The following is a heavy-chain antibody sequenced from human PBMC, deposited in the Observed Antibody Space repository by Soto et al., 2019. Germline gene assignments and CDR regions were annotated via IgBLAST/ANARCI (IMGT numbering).Heavy chain of an antibody. J-gene: IGHJ4*02. CDR1: GYTFTSYG. CDR3: ARGRYGDY. CDR2: ISAHNGNT. D-gene: IGHD1-1*01. Sequence: QVHLVQSGAEVKKPGASVKVSCKASGYTFTSYGITWVRQAPGQGLEWMGWISAHNGNTDYAQKLQGRVIVTRGTSTRTAYMELRSLRSDDTVVYYCARGRYGDYWGQGALVTVSS. V-gene: IGHV1-18*01.